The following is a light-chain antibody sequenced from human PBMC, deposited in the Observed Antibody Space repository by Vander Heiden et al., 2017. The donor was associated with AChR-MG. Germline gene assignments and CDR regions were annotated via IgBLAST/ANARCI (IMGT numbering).Light chain of an antibody. CDR3: QSFDIRLSAVV. J-gene: IGLJ2*01. CDR1: TSNSGSTFD. Sequence: QSVLTQPPSVSAAPGQRVNISCIRSTSNSGSTFDVHWYQQLPGAAPKLLIYGNNNRPSGVPDRFSGSKSGTSASLAITGLQAEDEADYYCQSFDIRLSAVVFGGGTKLTVL. V-gene: IGLV1-40*01. CDR2: GNN.